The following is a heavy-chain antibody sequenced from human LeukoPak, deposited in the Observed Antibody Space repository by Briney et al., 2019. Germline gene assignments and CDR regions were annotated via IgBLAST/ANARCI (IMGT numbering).Heavy chain of an antibody. CDR1: GGSISSSSYY. Sequence: SETLSLTCTVSGGSISSSSYYWGWIRQPPGKGLEWIGSIYYSGSTYYNPSLKSRVTISVDTSKNQFSLKLSSVTAADTAVYYCTREVRSAWASFDPWGQGTLVIVSS. CDR2: IYYSGST. J-gene: IGHJ5*02. CDR3: TREVRSAWASFDP. V-gene: IGHV4-39*07. D-gene: IGHD1-26*01.